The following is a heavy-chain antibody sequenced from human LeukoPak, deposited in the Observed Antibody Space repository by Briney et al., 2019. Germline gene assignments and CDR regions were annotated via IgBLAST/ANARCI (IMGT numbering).Heavy chain of an antibody. CDR1: GYTFTRYG. CDR2: ISAKNGNT. Sequence: ASVKVSCKASGYTFTRYGISWVRQAPGQGLEWMVWISAKNGNTNNARKLQGRVTMTTDTSTSKAYRELRSQRFDETAVYYLARDQKLWVGESPASYWGQGDLVTVSS. J-gene: IGHJ4*02. D-gene: IGHD3-10*01. CDR3: ARDQKLWVGESPASY. V-gene: IGHV1-18*01.